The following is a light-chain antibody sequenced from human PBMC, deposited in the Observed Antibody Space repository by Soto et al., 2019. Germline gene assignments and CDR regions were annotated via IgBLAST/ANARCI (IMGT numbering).Light chain of an antibody. CDR3: AAWDDSLNGYV. Sequence: QSVLTQPPSASGTPGQRVTISCSGSTSNIGSNTVTWYHHLPGTAPKVLIYSNDQRPSGVPDRFSGSKSGTSASLAISGLQSEDEADYYCAAWDDSLNGYVFGTGTKVTVL. CDR1: TSNIGSNT. CDR2: SND. V-gene: IGLV1-44*01. J-gene: IGLJ1*01.